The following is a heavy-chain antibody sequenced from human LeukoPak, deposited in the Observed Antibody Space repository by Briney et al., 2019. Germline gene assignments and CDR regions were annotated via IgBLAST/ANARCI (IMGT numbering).Heavy chain of an antibody. D-gene: IGHD3-10*01. V-gene: IGHV3-48*01. J-gene: IGHJ4*02. Sequence: AGGSLRLSCAASGFTFSSYSMNWVRQAPGKGLEWVSYISSSSSTIYYADSVKGRFTISRDNAKNSLYLQMNSLRAEDTAVYYCASRALYGSGSYYIDYWGQGTLVTVSS. CDR3: ASRALYGSGSYYIDY. CDR2: ISSSSSTI. CDR1: GFTFSSYS.